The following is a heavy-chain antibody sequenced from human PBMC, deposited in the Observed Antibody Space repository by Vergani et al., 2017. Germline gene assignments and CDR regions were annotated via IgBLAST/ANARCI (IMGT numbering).Heavy chain of an antibody. CDR2: ISNDGRHT. Sequence: QVHLVESGGGVVQPGGSLRLSCTASGFTFSSLDMHWVRQAPGKGLEWVALISNDGRHTYYADSVRGRFSISRDNSKNTLYLQMNSLRTEDTANYYCRGDMDVWGKGTTVTVSS. J-gene: IGHJ6*04. CDR1: GFTFSSLD. V-gene: IGHV3-30*19. CDR3: RGDMDV.